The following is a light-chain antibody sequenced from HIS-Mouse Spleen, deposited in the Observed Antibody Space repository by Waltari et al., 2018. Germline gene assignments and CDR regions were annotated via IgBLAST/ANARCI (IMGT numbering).Light chain of an antibody. V-gene: IGKV3-15*01. CDR1: QSVSSN. CDR3: QQYNNWWT. CDR2: GAS. J-gene: IGKJ1*01. Sequence: EIVMTQSPATLSVSPGERAPLSCRASQSVSSNLAWYQQKPGQAPRLLIYGASTRATGIPARFSGSGSGTEFTLTISSMQSEDFAVYYCQQYNNWWTFGQGTKVEIK.